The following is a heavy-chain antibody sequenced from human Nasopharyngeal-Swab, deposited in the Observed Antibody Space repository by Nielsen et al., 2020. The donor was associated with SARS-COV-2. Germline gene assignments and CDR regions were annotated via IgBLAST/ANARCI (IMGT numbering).Heavy chain of an antibody. CDR1: GYTFTSYG. CDR3: ARGRWVAAAGTNFDY. V-gene: IGHV1-18*04. CDR2: ISAYNGNT. Sequence: ASVKVSCKASGYTFTSYGISWVRQAPGQGLEWMGWISAYNGNTNYAQKLQGRVTMTTDTSTSTAYMELRSLRSDDTAVYYCARGRWVAAAGTNFDYWGQGTLVTVSS. D-gene: IGHD6-13*01. J-gene: IGHJ4*02.